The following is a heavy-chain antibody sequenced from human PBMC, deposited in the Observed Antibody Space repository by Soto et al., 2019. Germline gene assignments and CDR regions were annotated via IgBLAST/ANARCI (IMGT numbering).Heavy chain of an antibody. V-gene: IGHV3-74*01. CDR2: IDSDGSST. CDR1: GFTFSSYW. J-gene: IGHJ4*02. D-gene: IGHD5-18*01. Sequence: GGSLRLSCAASGFTFSSYWMHWVRQAPGKGLVWVSHIDSDGSSTNYADSVKGRFTISRDNAKNTLYLQMNSLRAEDTAVYYCARGWVQLWPFDYWGQGTLVTV. CDR3: ARGWVQLWPFDY.